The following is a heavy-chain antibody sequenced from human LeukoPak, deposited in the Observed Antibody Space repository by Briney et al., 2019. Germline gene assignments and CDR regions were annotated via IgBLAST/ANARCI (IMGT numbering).Heavy chain of an antibody. V-gene: IGHV3-23*01. CDR3: AKGTYYYDSSGYRDYYYYMDV. CDR2: ISCSGGRT. CDR1: GFPFSSYA. J-gene: IGHJ6*03. D-gene: IGHD3-22*01. Sequence: PGGSLRLSFAASGFPFSSYAMSWVRQAPGKGLGWGSSISCSGGRTYYADHVKGRFTISRDNSKNTLYLQMNSLRAEDTAVYYCAKGTYYYDSSGYRDYYYYMDVWGKGTTVTVSS.